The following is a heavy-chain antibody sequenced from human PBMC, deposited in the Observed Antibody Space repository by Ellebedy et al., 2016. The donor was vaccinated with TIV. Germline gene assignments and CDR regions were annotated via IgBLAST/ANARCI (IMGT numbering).Heavy chain of an antibody. Sequence: GESLKISCAASGFTFTGYEMNWVRQAPGKGLEWVSYFRRSCATIYHADSVKVRFAISSDNAKNALYLQMNSLRAEDTAVYYCASGDYYESGSKITPQEHWGQGILVTVST. CDR2: FRRSCATI. CDR1: GFTFTGYE. J-gene: IGHJ4*02. D-gene: IGHD3-10*01. CDR3: ASGDYYESGSKITPQEH. V-gene: IGHV3-48*03.